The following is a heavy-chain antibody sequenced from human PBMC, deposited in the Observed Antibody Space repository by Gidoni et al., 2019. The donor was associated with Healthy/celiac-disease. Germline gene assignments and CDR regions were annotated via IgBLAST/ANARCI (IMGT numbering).Heavy chain of an antibody. V-gene: IGHV3-48*02. J-gene: IGHJ4*02. Sequence: VPLVESGGGLVPPGWSLSLPCAASVFPFSRYSRNWVRQAPGKGLEWVSSLRSSSSTIYYADSVKGRFTIARDNAKNSLYMQMNSLRDEDTAVYYCARVNGGWGMPRGPYYFDYWGQGTLVTVSS. D-gene: IGHD2-21*01. CDR3: ARVNGGWGMPRGPYYFDY. CDR1: VFPFSRYS. CDR2: LRSSSSTI.